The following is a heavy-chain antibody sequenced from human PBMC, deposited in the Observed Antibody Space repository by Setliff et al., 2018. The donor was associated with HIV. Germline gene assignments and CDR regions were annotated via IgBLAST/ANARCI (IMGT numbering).Heavy chain of an antibody. CDR2: TPIDGSYK. D-gene: IGHD2-8*01. J-gene: IGHJ4*02. Sequence: GESLKISCAASGFSFYGMHWVRQAPGKGLEWVAFTPIDGSYKNYADSVKGRLTISRDNSKNTLYLQMDSLRAEDKAVYYCARDKGPNLLDYWGQGTLVTVSS. CDR3: ARDKGPNLLDY. V-gene: IGHV3-30*02. CDR1: GFSFYG.